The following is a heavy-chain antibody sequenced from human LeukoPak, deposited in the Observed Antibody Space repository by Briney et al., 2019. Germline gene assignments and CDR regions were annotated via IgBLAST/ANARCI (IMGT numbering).Heavy chain of an antibody. Sequence: GGSLRLSCTASGFTFGDYAMSWVRQAPGKGLEWVGFIRSKAYGGTTEYAASVKGRFTISRDDSKSIAYLQMNSLKTEDTAVYYCTRDPKPGYSSRWDQVDYWGQGTLVTVSS. J-gene: IGHJ4*02. CDR3: TRDPKPGYSSRWDQVDY. V-gene: IGHV3-49*04. D-gene: IGHD6-13*01. CDR2: IRSKAYGGTT. CDR1: GFTFGDYA.